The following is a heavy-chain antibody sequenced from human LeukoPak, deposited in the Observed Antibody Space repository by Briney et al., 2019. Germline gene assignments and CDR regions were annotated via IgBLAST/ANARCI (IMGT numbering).Heavy chain of an antibody. CDR2: IYYSGST. D-gene: IGHD2-2*01. CDR3: ARAPGIPAESYYYYMDV. CDR1: GGSISSGDYY. J-gene: IGHJ6*03. V-gene: IGHV4-30-4*08. Sequence: SETLSLTCTVSGGSISSGDYYWSWIRHPPGKGLEWIGYIYYSGSTYYNPSLKSRVTISVDTSKNQFSLKLSSVTAADTAVYYCARAPGIPAESYYYYMDVWGKGTTVTVSS.